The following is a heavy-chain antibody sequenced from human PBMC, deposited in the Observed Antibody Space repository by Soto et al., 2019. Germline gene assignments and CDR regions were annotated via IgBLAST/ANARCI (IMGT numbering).Heavy chain of an antibody. CDR3: AAAGTGNYYGMDV. V-gene: IGHV1-58*01. Sequence: AAVKVSCKASGFTFTSSAVQWVRQARGQRLEWIGWIVVGSGNTNYAQKFQERVTITRDMSTSTAYMELSSLRSEHTAVYYCAAAGTGNYYGMDVWGQGTTVTVSS. CDR1: GFTFTSSA. D-gene: IGHD3-10*01. J-gene: IGHJ6*02. CDR2: IVVGSGNT.